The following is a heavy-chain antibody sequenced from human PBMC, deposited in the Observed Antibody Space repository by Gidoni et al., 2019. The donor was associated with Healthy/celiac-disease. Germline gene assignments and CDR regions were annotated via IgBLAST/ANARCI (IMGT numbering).Heavy chain of an antibody. V-gene: IGHV3-7*01. CDR3: ARDGGNSGWYGDYSYYGMDV. J-gene: IGHJ6*02. CDR2: IKKDGSEK. D-gene: IGHD6-19*01. Sequence: EVQLVECGRGLVQPGGSLRLRCAASGSTFRTSWLSWVRQGLGKGLEWEANIKKDGSEKYYVYSVKGRFTISRDNAKNSLYLQMNSLRAEDTAVDYCARDGGNSGWYGDYSYYGMDVWGQGTTVTVSS. CDR1: GSTFRTSW.